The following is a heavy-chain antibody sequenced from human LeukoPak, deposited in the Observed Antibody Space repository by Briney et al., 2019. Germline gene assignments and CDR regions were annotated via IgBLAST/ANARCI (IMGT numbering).Heavy chain of an antibody. CDR1: GGSISSYY. D-gene: IGHD1-7*01. V-gene: IGHV4-59*01. CDR3: ARDNWNYGSSMDV. J-gene: IGHJ6*02. Sequence: ASETLSLTCTVSGGSISSYYWSWIRQPPGKGLEWIGYIYYSGSTNYNPSLKSRVTISVDTSKDQFSLKLSSVTAADTAVYYCARDNWNYGSSMDVWGQGTTVTVSS. CDR2: IYYSGST.